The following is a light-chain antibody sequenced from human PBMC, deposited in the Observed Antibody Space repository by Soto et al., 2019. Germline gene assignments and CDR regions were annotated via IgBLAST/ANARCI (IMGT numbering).Light chain of an antibody. CDR3: QQYDTSPWT. Sequence: EIVLTQSPATLSLSPGERATLSCRASQSVGSSLAWYQQRPGQAPRLLIYDAFIRATGIPARFSGSESGTDFTLTISSLEPEDFAVYYCQQYDTSPWTFGQGTKVDIK. CDR1: QSVGSS. J-gene: IGKJ1*01. CDR2: DAF. V-gene: IGKV3-11*01.